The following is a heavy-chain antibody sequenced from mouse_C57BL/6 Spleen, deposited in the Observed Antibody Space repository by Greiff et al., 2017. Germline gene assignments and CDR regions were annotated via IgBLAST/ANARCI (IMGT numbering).Heavy chain of an antibody. CDR1: GYTFTSYW. V-gene: IGHV1-69*01. CDR3: AREYGSSYGY. J-gene: IGHJ2*01. Sequence: QVQLQQPGAELVMPGASVKLSCKASGYTFTSYWMHWVKQRPGQGLEWIGEIDPSDSYTNYNQKFKGKSTLTVDKSSSTAYMQLSRLTSEDSAVYYCAREYGSSYGYWGQGTTLTVSS. D-gene: IGHD1-1*01. CDR2: IDPSDSYT.